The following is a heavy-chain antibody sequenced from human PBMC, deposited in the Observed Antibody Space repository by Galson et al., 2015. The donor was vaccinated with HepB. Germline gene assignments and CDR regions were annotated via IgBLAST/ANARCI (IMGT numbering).Heavy chain of an antibody. Sequence: QMPGKGLEWMGRIDPSDSYTNYSPSFQGHVTISADKSISTAYLQWSSLKASDTAMYYCASVEMVRGVIIRDYWGQGTLVTVSS. CDR3: ASVEMVRGVIIRDY. CDR2: IDPSDSYT. V-gene: IGHV5-10-1*01. D-gene: IGHD3-10*01. J-gene: IGHJ4*02.